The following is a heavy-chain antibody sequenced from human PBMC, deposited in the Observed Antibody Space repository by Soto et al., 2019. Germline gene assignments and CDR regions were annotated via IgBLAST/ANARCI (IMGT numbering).Heavy chain of an antibody. CDR3: ATWHEREHAFDV. J-gene: IGHJ3*01. CDR2: LYDVDGS. V-gene: IGHV3-53*01. CDR1: GLTISGKKY. Sequence: DVQLVESGGGLIQPGESLRLSCAAFGLTISGKKYVAWFRQAPGKGLEWVSALYDVDGSFYADSVTGRFTTSSDSSKTTVYLQMNDLGPDDTAVYYCATWHEREHAFDVWGQGTTVTISS. D-gene: IGHD1-1*01.